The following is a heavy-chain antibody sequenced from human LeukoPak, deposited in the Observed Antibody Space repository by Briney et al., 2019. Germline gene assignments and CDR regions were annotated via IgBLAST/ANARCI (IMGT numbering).Heavy chain of an antibody. J-gene: IGHJ3*02. D-gene: IGHD3-22*01. CDR3: ARDGHPIPNYYDSSGYDAFDI. CDR2: FIPIFGTA. V-gene: IGHV1-69*05. Sequence: SVKVSCKASGGTFSSYAISWVRQAPGQGLEWMGGFIPIFGTASYGQKCQGRVTIATDESTSTAYMEMSSLRSEDTAVYDCARDGHPIPNYYDSSGYDAFDIWGQGTMVTVSS. CDR1: GGTFSSYA.